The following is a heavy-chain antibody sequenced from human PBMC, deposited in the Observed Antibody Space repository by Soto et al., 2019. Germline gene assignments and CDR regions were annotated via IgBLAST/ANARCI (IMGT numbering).Heavy chain of an antibody. V-gene: IGHV3-49*04. J-gene: IGHJ2*01. Sequence: EVQLVESGGGLVQPGRSLRLSCTASGFTFGDYAMSWVRQAPGKGLEWVGFIRSKAYGGTTEYAASVKGRFTISRDDSKSIAYLQMNSLKTEDTAVYYCTRRGVATINWYFDLWGRGTLVTVSS. CDR1: GFTFGDYA. D-gene: IGHD5-12*01. CDR3: TRRGVATINWYFDL. CDR2: IRSKAYGGTT.